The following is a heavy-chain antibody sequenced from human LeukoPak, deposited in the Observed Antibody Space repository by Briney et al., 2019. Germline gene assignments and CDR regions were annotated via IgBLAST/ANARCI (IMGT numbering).Heavy chain of an antibody. Sequence: SETLSLTCAVYGGSFSGYYWSWTRQPPGKGLEWIGEINHSGSTNYNPSLKSRVTISVDTSKNQFSLKLSSVTAADTAVYYCARSPYSSGWYYFDYWGQGTLVTVSS. J-gene: IGHJ4*02. CDR2: INHSGST. D-gene: IGHD6-19*01. CDR1: GGSFSGYY. CDR3: ARSPYSSGWYYFDY. V-gene: IGHV4-34*01.